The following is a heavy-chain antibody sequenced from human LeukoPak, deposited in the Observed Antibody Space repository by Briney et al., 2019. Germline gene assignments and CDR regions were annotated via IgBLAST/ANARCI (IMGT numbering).Heavy chain of an antibody. D-gene: IGHD4-17*01. V-gene: IGHV3-7*01. CDR3: ARDVRYGDYAGWFDP. Sequence: PGGSLRLSCAASRFTFSTYWMSWVRQAPGKGLEWVANIKQDGSETYYVDSVKGRFTISRDNAKNSLYLQMNSLRGEDTAVYYCARDVRYGDYAGWFDPWGQGTLVTVSS. J-gene: IGHJ5*02. CDR1: RFTFSTYW. CDR2: IKQDGSET.